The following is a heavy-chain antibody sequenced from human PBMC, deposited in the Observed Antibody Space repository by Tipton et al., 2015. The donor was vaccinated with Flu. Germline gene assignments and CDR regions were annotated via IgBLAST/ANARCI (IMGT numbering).Heavy chain of an antibody. D-gene: IGHD2-21*02. V-gene: IGHV1-2*02. CDR3: ARGMTALTPGIDY. CDR1: GYKFNEYY. Sequence: QLVQSGAEMRRPGASVKVSCKTSGYKFNEYYIHWVRQAPGQGLEWMGWINPHSGGTHYAGKFQDRVTVTRDTSTTTVYMDLISLTSDDMAVYFCARGMTALTPGIDYWGQGTLVTASS. CDR2: INPHSGGT. J-gene: IGHJ4*02.